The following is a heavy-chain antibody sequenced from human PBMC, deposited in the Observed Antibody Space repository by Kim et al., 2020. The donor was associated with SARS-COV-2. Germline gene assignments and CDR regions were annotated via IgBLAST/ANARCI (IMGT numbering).Heavy chain of an antibody. D-gene: IGHD1-26*01. CDR3: ARLRTDSGSYFRFDY. CDR1: GDSINSINW. J-gene: IGHJ4*02. CDR2: IHHIGNT. Sequence: SETLSLTCAVSGDSINSINWWSWVRQPPGKGLEWIGEIHHIGNTNYNPSLKSRVSISVDNSNNLFSLRLSSVTAADTAVYYCARLRTDSGSYFRFDYWGQGTLVTVSS. V-gene: IGHV4-4*02.